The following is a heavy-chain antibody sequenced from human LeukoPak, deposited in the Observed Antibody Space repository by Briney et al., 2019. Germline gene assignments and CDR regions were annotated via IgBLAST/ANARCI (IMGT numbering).Heavy chain of an antibody. D-gene: IGHD2-2*01. CDR3: AKDMCSSTSCYGYFDY. Sequence: GGSLRLSCAASGFTFGDYAMHWVRQAPGKGLEWVSGISWNSGSIRYADSVKGRFTISRDNAKNSLYLQMNSLRAEDTALYYCAKDMCSSTSCYGYFDYWGQGTLVTVSS. V-gene: IGHV3-9*01. CDR2: ISWNSGSI. J-gene: IGHJ4*02. CDR1: GFTFGDYA.